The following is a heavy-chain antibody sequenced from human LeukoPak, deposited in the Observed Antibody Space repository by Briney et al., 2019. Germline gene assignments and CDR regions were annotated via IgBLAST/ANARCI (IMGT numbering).Heavy chain of an antibody. V-gene: IGHV1-2*02. D-gene: IGHD1-1*01. CDR1: GFTFIDYY. CDR3: ARVLGTSSRYDAFAF. J-gene: IGHJ3*01. CDR2: ITPNSGDT. Sequence: ASVKVSCKASGFTFIDYYLHWVRQAPGQGLEWMGWITPNSGDTSYAQKFRGRVSMTRDTSISTAFMELSRLTSDDTAVYYCARVLGTSSRYDAFAFWGQGTMVTVSS.